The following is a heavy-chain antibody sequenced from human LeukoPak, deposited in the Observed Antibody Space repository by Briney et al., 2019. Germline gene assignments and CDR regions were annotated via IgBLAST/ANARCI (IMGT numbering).Heavy chain of an antibody. Sequence: GGSLRLSCSTSGFIFGDYAMSWVRQAPGKGLEWVGFIRSKAYGGTTEYAASVKGRFTISRDDSKSIAYLQMNSLKTEDTAVYYCIRVGGDILTSDNYYFDYWGHGTLVTVSS. J-gene: IGHJ4*01. CDR3: IRVGGDILTSDNYYFDY. CDR2: IRSKAYGGTT. V-gene: IGHV3-49*04. CDR1: GFIFGDYA. D-gene: IGHD3-9*01.